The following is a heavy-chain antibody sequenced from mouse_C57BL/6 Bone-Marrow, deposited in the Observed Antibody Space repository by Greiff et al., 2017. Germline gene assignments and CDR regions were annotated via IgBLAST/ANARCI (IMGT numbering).Heavy chain of an antibody. J-gene: IGHJ2*01. D-gene: IGHD1-1*01. CDR3: AGDYYGSRWGY. CDR2: IDPSDSYT. CDR1: GYTFTSYW. V-gene: IGHV1-59*01. Sequence: QVQLQQPGAELVRPGTSVKLSCKASGYTFTSYWMHWVKQRPGQGLEWIGVIDPSDSYTNYNQKFKGKATLTVDTSSSTAYMQLSSLTSEDSAVYYSAGDYYGSRWGYWGQGTTLTVSS.